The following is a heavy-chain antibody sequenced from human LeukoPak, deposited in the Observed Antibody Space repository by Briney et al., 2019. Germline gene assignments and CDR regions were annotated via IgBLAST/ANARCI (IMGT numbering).Heavy chain of an antibody. V-gene: IGHV3-23*01. CDR2: IIPSGHTT. Sequence: GGTLRLSCVASGFTFSTYGMSWVRQAPGKGLEWVSGIIPSGHTTYYADSVRGRFTISRDNSRNTLYLQMNSLRAEDTAVYYCAKDDRWLQFCCWGQGTLVTVSA. J-gene: IGHJ4*02. CDR1: GFTFSTYG. CDR3: AKDDRWLQFCC. D-gene: IGHD5-24*01.